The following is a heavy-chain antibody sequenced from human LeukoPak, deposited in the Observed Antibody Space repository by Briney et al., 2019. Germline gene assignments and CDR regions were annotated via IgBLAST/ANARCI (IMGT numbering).Heavy chain of an antibody. CDR3: ARVDFGGVIWAY. CDR1: GYTFTDYY. J-gene: IGHJ4*02. V-gene: IGHV1-2*02. Sequence: GASVKVSCKASGYTFTDYYMHWVRQAPGQGLEWMGWINPNSGDTNYVQKLQGRVTMTSDTSISTAYMELSRLRSDDTAVYYCARVDFGGVIWAYWGQGTLVTVSS. CDR2: INPNSGDT. D-gene: IGHD3-16*01.